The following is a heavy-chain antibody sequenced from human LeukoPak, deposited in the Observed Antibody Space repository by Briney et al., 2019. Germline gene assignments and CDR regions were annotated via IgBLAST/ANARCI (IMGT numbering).Heavy chain of an antibody. CDR3: AKGAYYGSGRNWFDP. CDR1: GFTFSSYG. CDR2: ISGSGGST. Sequence: GGSLRLSCAASGFTFSSYGMSWVRQAPGKGLEWVSAISGSGGSTYYADSVKGRFTISRDNSKNTLYLQMNSLRAEDTAVYYCAKGAYYGSGRNWFDPWGQGTLVTVSS. D-gene: IGHD3-10*01. J-gene: IGHJ5*02. V-gene: IGHV3-23*01.